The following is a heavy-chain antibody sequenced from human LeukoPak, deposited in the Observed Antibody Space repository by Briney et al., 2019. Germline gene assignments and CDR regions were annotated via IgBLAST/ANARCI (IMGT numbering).Heavy chain of an antibody. V-gene: IGHV1-2*02. CDR3: AKENIIGGIIDGEDY. D-gene: IGHD3-16*01. CDR1: GYTFTDYY. J-gene: IGHJ4*02. CDR2: INPDSGDT. Sequence: ASVKVFCKASGYTFTDYYMHWVRQAPGQGLEWMGWINPDSGDTYYAQKFQGSITMTRDTSISTVYMELTRLRSDDTAVYYCAKENIIGGIIDGEDYWGQGTLVTVSS.